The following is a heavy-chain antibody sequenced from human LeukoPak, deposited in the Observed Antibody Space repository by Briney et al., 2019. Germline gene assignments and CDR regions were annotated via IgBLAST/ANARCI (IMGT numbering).Heavy chain of an antibody. CDR2: IKQDGSEK. Sequence: GGSLRLSCAASGFTFSSYWMSWVRQAPGKGLEWVANIKQDGSEKYYVDSVKGRFTISRDNAKNSLYLQMNSLRAEDTAVYYCARGSRFCRPPDAFDIWGQGTMVTVSS. J-gene: IGHJ3*02. V-gene: IGHV3-7*03. CDR1: GFTFSSYW. CDR3: ARGSRFCRPPDAFDI. D-gene: IGHD3-3*01.